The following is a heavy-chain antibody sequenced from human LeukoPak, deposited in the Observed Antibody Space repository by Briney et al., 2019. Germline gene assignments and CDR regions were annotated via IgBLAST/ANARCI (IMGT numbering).Heavy chain of an antibody. CDR1: GFSVSTNY. CDR3: ARTSVSMAAKEDYFDY. CDR2: IYSDGST. Sequence: GGSLRLCCAASGFSVSTNYMSWVRQASGKGLEWVSIIYSDGSTYYADSVKGRFIISRDNSKNTLYLAMNSLGAEDTAVYYCARTSVSMAAKEDYFDYWGQGTLVTVSS. V-gene: IGHV3-53*01. J-gene: IGHJ4*02. D-gene: IGHD2-15*01.